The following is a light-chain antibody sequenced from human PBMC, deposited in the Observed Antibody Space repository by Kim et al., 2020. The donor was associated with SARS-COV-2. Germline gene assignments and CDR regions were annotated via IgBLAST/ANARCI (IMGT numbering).Light chain of an antibody. CDR3: NSRDSSGNHLGV. CDR2: GKN. CDR1: SLRSYY. J-gene: IGLJ2*01. Sequence: SSELTQDPAVSVALGQTVRITCQGDSLRSYYASWYQQKPGQAPVLVIYGKNNRPSGIPDRFSGSSSGNTASLTITGAQAEDEADYYCNSRDSSGNHLGVFGGGGKVTLL. V-gene: IGLV3-19*01.